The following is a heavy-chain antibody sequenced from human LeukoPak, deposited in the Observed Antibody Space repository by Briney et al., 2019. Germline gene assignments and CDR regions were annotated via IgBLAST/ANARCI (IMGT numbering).Heavy chain of an antibody. Sequence: SETLSLTCTVSGGSISSGSYYWSWIRQPPGKGLEWIGYIYYSGSTNYNPSLKSRVTISVDTSKNQFSLKLSSVTAADTAVYYCATCIAAAGTGYFQHWGQGTLVTVSS. CDR1: GGSISSGSYY. V-gene: IGHV4-61*01. D-gene: IGHD6-13*01. J-gene: IGHJ1*01. CDR2: IYYSGST. CDR3: ATCIAAAGTGYFQH.